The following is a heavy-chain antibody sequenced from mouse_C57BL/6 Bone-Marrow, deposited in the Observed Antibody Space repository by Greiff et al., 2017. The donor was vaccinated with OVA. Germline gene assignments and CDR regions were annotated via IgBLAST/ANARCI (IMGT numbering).Heavy chain of an antibody. J-gene: IGHJ1*03. CDR2: ISSGGSYT. V-gene: IGHV5-6*02. CDR1: GFTFSSYG. CDR3: ARQRPRIDYGRWYFDV. Sequence: EVKLEESGGDLVKPGGSLKLSCAASGFTFSSYGMSWVRQTPDKRLEWVATISSGGSYTYYPDSVKGRFTISRDNAKNTLYLQMSSLKSEDTAMYYCARQRPRIDYGRWYFDVWGTGTTVTVSS. D-gene: IGHD1-1*01.